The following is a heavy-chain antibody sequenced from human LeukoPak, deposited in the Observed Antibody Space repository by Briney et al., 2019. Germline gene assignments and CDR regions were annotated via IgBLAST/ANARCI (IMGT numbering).Heavy chain of an antibody. CDR3: AKDQTRITMIVVVSTFDY. D-gene: IGHD3-22*01. J-gene: IGHJ4*02. V-gene: IGHV3-23*01. CDR2: ISGSGGST. Sequence: PGGSLRVSCAASGFTFSSYAMSWVRQAPGKGLEWVSAISGSGGSTYYADSVKGRFTISRDNSKNTLYLQMNSLRAEDTAVYYCAKDQTRITMIVVVSTFDYWGQGTLVTVSS. CDR1: GFTFSSYA.